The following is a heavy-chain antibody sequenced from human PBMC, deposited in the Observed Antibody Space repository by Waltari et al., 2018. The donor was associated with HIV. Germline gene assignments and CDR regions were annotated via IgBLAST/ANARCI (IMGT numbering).Heavy chain of an antibody. V-gene: IGHV4-61*02. CDR1: GGSISSGSYF. J-gene: IGHJ3*02. CDR3: ARERVTTFGVVIVYEGFDI. CDR2: MYTSGST. Sequence: QVQLQESGPGLVKPSQTLSLTCSVSGGSISSGSYFWSWIRQPAGKGLEWIGRMYTSGSTNYNHSLKSRVTISGDTSKNQLSLKLRSVTAADTAVYYCARERVTTFGVVIVYEGFDIWGQGTKVIVSS. D-gene: IGHD3-3*01.